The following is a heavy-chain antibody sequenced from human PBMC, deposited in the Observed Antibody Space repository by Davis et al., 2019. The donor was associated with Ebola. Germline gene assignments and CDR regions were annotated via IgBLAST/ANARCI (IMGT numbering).Heavy chain of an antibody. D-gene: IGHD2-21*01. CDR2: ISSSSSYI. CDR3: TTYRVSGY. J-gene: IGHJ4*02. V-gene: IGHV3-21*04. CDR1: GFTFSSYS. Sequence: PGGSLRLSCAASGFTFSSYSMNWVRQAPGKGLEWVSSISSSSSYIFYADSLKGRFTISRDNAKSSLYLQMNSLRVEDTAIYYCTTYRVSGYWGQGTLVTVSS.